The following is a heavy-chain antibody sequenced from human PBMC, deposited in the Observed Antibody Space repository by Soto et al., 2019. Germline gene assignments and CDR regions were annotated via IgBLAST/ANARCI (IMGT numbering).Heavy chain of an antibody. V-gene: IGHV1-69*13. CDR1: GGTFSSYA. CDR2: IIPIFGTA. J-gene: IGHJ6*02. CDR3: AGVITMVRGVIPDYYYYGMDV. Sequence: SVKVSCKASGGTFSSYAISWVRQAPGQGLEWMGGIIPIFGTANYAQKFQGRVTITADESTSTAYMELSSLRSEDTAVYYCAGVITMVRGVIPDYYYYGMDVWGQGTTVTVSS. D-gene: IGHD3-10*01.